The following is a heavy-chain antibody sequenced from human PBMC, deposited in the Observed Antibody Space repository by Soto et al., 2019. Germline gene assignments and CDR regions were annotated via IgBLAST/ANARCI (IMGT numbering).Heavy chain of an antibody. CDR3: AKATATGGGAFDI. D-gene: IGHD2-8*02. J-gene: IGHJ3*02. Sequence: GGSLRLSCAASGFTVSSNYMSWVRQAPGKGLEWVSVIYSGGSTYYADSVKGRFTISRDNSKNTLYLQMNSLRAEDTAVYYCAKATATGGGAFDICGQGTVVTVSS. V-gene: IGHV3-53*01. CDR2: IYSGGST. CDR1: GFTVSSNY.